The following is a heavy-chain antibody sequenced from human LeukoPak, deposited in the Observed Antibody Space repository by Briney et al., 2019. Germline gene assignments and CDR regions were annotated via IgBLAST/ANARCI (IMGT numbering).Heavy chain of an antibody. Sequence: SETLSLTCTVSGGSISSYYWSWLRQPPGKGLEWIGYIYYSGSTNYNPSLKSRVTISVDTSKNQFSLKLSSVTAADTAVYYCARANLPGWAYPSNWFDPWGQGTLVTVSS. CDR3: ARANLPGWAYPSNWFDP. CDR1: GGSISSYY. CDR2: IYYSGST. V-gene: IGHV4-59*01. D-gene: IGHD4/OR15-4a*01. J-gene: IGHJ5*02.